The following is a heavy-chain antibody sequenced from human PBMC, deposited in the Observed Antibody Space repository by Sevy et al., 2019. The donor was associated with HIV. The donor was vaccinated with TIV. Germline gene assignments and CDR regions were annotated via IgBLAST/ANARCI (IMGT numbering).Heavy chain of an antibody. V-gene: IGHV3-30*18. CDR1: GFTFSNYG. J-gene: IGHJ4*01. CDR2: ILYDGRKT. Sequence: GGYLRLSCAASGFTFSNYGMHWVRQAPGKGLEWVAVILYDGRKTYYADSVKGRFTISRDNSKNTLYLQMNSLRIEDTAVYYCVKLGDWNDVDYWGHGTLVTVSS. CDR3: VKLGDWNDVDY. D-gene: IGHD1-1*01.